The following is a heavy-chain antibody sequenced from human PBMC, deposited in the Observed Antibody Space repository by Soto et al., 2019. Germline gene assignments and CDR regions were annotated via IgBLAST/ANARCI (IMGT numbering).Heavy chain of an antibody. J-gene: IGHJ5*02. CDR1: GFTFINTW. D-gene: IGHD2-8*01. CDR3: TPDWYYAISS. V-gene: IGHV3-15*07. Sequence: PGGSLRLSCATSGFTFINTWMNWVRQSPGKGLEWVGHIRSKKDGGTTDYAAPVKGRFTISRDDSKSTVYLHMTSLKTEDTAVYYCTPDWYYAISSWGQGVLVTVSS. CDR2: IRSKKDGGTT.